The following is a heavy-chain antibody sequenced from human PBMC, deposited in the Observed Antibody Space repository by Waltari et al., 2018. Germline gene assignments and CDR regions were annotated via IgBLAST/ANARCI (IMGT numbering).Heavy chain of an antibody. J-gene: IGHJ4*02. V-gene: IGHV1-2*02. CDR3: ARAXXNSGFDY. Sequence: QVQMVQYGAEVKRXGASVKVSCKXSGYTXTANYVHWVSQAPGQGLECVGWIHPNSXATDYEQQXQGRXTRXLDTSXSXLYRELSXXXSDDXAVYCWARAXXNSGFDYXGQGSLVTVXS. D-gene: IGHD6-13*01. CDR1: GYTXTANY. CDR2: IHPNSXAT.